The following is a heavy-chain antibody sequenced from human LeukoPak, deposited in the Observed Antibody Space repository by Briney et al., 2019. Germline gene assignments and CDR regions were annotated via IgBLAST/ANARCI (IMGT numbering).Heavy chain of an antibody. CDR2: IRYDGSNK. CDR3: AKSPHPGYCSSTSCPNYYMDV. J-gene: IGHJ6*03. Sequence: GGSSRLSCAASGFTFSSYGMHWVRQAPGKGLEWVAFIRYDGSNKYYADSVKGRFTISRDNSKNTLYVQMNSLRAEDTAVYYCAKSPHPGYCSSTSCPNYYMDVWGKGTTVTVSS. V-gene: IGHV3-30*02. CDR1: GFTFSSYG. D-gene: IGHD2-2*03.